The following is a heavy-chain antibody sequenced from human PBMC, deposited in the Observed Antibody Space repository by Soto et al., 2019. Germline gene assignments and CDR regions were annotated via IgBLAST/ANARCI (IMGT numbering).Heavy chain of an antibody. CDR2: ISYDGSNK. CDR1: GFTFSSYA. Sequence: QVQLVESGGGVVQPGRSLRLSCAASGFTFSSYAMHWVRQAPGKGLEWVAVISYDGSNKYYADSVKGRFTISRDNSKNTLHLQMNSLRAEDTAVYYCARDLRTWWELPELYGMDVWGQGTTVTVSS. D-gene: IGHD1-26*01. CDR3: ARDLRTWWELPELYGMDV. V-gene: IGHV3-30-3*01. J-gene: IGHJ6*02.